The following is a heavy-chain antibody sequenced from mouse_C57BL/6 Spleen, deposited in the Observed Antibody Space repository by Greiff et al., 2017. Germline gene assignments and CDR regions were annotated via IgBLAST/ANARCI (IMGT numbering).Heavy chain of an antibody. CDR2: IYPGDGDT. V-gene: IGHV1-80*01. Sequence: VKLMESGAELVKPGASVKISCKASGYAFSSYWMNWVKQRPGKGLEWIGQIYPGDGDTNYNGKFKGKATLTADKSSSTAYMQLSSLTSEDSAVYFCARRTTVGYFDVWGTGTTVTVSS. J-gene: IGHJ1*03. D-gene: IGHD1-1*01. CDR1: GYAFSSYW. CDR3: ARRTTVGYFDV.